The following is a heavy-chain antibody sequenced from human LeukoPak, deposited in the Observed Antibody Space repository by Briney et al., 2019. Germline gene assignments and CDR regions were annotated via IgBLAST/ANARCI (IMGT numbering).Heavy chain of an antibody. Sequence: ASVKVSCKASGYTFNGYYMHWVRQAPGQGLEWMGWINPNSGGTNYAQKFQGRVTMTRDTSISTAYMELSRLRSDDTAVYYCAREIVGGYYYDSSGPDYWGQGTLVTVSS. D-gene: IGHD3-22*01. V-gene: IGHV1-2*02. CDR3: AREIVGGYYYDSSGPDY. CDR1: GYTFNGYY. J-gene: IGHJ4*02. CDR2: INPNSGGT.